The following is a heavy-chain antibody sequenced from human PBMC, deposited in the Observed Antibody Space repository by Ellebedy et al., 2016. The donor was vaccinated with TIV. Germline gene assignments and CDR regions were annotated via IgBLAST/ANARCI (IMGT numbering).Heavy chain of an antibody. J-gene: IGHJ6*02. V-gene: IGHV3-7*04. D-gene: IGHD3-10*01. CDR1: GFTFSSYW. CDR3: ARRNVPYYYGSGSHGYYYYGMDV. Sequence: GESLKISXAASGFTFSSYWMSWVRQAPGKGLEWVANIKQDGSEKYYVDSVKGRFTISRDNAKNSLYLQMNSLRAEDTAVYYCARRNVPYYYGSGSHGYYYYGMDVWGQGTTVTVSS. CDR2: IKQDGSEK.